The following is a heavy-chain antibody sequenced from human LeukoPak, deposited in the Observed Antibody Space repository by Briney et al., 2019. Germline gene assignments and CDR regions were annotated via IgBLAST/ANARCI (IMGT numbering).Heavy chain of an antibody. V-gene: IGHV1-18*01. J-gene: IGHJ6*02. CDR3: ERGGMFGYCSSTSCYDYYGMDV. D-gene: IGHD2-2*03. CDR2: ISAYHGNT. CDR1: GYTFTSYG. Sequence: GASVKVSCEASGYTFTSYGISWVRQAPGQGLEWMGWISAYHGNTNYAQKLQGRVTMTTDPSASTAYMELRSLRSDDTAVYYCERGGMFGYCSSTSCYDYYGMDVWGQGSTVTVSS.